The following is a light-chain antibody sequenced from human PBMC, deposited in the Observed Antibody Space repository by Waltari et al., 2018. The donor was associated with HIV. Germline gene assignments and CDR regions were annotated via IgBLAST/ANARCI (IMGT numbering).Light chain of an antibody. V-gene: IGKV1-13*02. CDR1: QGLRNA. CDR2: ESF. CDR3: PQFRSYPRT. J-gene: IGKJ2*01. Sequence: AIQLTQSPSSLSASVGDRVPISCRASQGLRNAVPCYQQNPGRPPKLLIYESFTLEGGVPSRFSGSMSGKDFNLTISNLQPEDSATYYCPQFRSYPRTFGQGATLEIK.